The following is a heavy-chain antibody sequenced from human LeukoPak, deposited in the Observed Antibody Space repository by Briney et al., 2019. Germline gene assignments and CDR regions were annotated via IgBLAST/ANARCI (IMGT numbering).Heavy chain of an antibody. Sequence: PGRSLRLSCAASGFTFSSYAMHWVRQAPGKGLEWVAVILYDGSNKYYADSVKGRFTISRDNSKNTLYLQMNSLRAEDTAVYYCARDLVRGYNYYFDYWGQGTLVTVSS. CDR2: ILYDGSNK. J-gene: IGHJ4*02. CDR3: ARDLVRGYNYYFDY. D-gene: IGHD1-20*01. V-gene: IGHV3-30-3*01. CDR1: GFTFSSYA.